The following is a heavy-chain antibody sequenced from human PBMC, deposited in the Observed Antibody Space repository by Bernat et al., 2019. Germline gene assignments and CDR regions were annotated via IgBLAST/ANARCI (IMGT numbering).Heavy chain of an antibody. CDR1: GGSISSGGYY. CDR2: IYYSGST. CDR3: ATTYDFWSGGSYYYYGMDV. D-gene: IGHD3-3*01. V-gene: IGHV4-31*03. Sequence: QVQLQESGPGLVKPSQTLSLTCTVSGGSISSGGYYWSWIRQHPGKGLEWIGYIYYSGSTYYNPSLKSRVTISVDTSKNQVSLKLSSVTAADTAVYYCATTYDFWSGGSYYYYGMDVWGQGTTVTVSS. J-gene: IGHJ6*02.